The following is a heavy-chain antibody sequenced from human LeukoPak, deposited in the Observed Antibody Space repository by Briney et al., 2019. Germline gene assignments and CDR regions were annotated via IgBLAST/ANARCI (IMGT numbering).Heavy chain of an antibody. CDR2: ISSSGSGI. V-gene: IGHV3-48*02. CDR3: ARDPSVYCSGGSCYLDY. CDR1: RFTFSTYS. Sequence: GGSLRLSCAASRFTFSTYSMNWVRQAPGKGLEWVSYISSSGSGIYYADSVKGRFTISRDNAKNSLYLQMNSLRDEDTAVYCCARDPSVYCSGGSCYLDYWGQGTLVTVSS. D-gene: IGHD2-15*01. J-gene: IGHJ4*02.